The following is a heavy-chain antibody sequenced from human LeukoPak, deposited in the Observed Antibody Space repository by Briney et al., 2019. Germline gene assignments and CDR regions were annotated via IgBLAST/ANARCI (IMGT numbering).Heavy chain of an antibody. D-gene: IGHD1-26*01. CDR2: IYSGGST. CDR1: GFTVSSNY. Sequence: QPGGSLRLSCAASGFTVSSNYMSWVRQAPGKGLEWVSVIYSGGSTYYADSVKGRFTISRVNSKNTLYLQMNSLRAEDTAVYYCARDLGWELRVDYYYGMDVWGQGTTVTVSS. V-gene: IGHV3-53*01. CDR3: ARDLGWELRVDYYYGMDV. J-gene: IGHJ6*02.